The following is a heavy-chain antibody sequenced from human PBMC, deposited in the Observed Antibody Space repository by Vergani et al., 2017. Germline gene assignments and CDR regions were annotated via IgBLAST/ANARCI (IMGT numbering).Heavy chain of an antibody. Sequence: QVQLVQSGAEVKKPGSSVKVSCKASGGTFSSYAISWVRQAPGQGLEWMGGIITIFGTANYAQKFQGRVTITADESTSTAYMELSSLRSEDTAVYYCARTYAGPVRFFEKKINYYYYYYMDVWGKGTTVTVSS. CDR1: GGTFSSYA. D-gene: IGHD3-9*01. V-gene: IGHV1-69*01. CDR3: ARTYAGPVRFFEKKINYYYYYYMDV. CDR2: IITIFGTA. J-gene: IGHJ6*03.